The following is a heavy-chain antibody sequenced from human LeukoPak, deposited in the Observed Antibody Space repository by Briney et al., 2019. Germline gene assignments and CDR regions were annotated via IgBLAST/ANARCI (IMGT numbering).Heavy chain of an antibody. J-gene: IGHJ4*02. CDR3: VRAWYQLLRGAGSFDY. Sequence: SETLSLTCAVYGGSFSNYYWGWIRQPPGKGLEWIGSIYYSGSTYYNPSLKSRVTISVDTSKNQFSLKLSSVTAADTAVYSCVRAWYQLLRGAGSFDYWGQGTLVTVSS. D-gene: IGHD2-2*01. CDR1: GGSFSNYY. CDR2: IYYSGST. V-gene: IGHV4-39*01.